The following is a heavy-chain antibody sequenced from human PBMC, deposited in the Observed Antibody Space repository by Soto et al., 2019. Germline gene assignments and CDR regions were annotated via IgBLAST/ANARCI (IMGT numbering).Heavy chain of an antibody. D-gene: IGHD3-22*01. CDR1: GFSFSNYA. J-gene: IGHJ4*02. Sequence: EVQLLESGGGLVQPGGSLRLSCAASGFSFSNYAMSWVRQAPGKGLEWVSAISGSGGSTHYADSVKGRFTISRDNSKNTLYLQMNSLRAEDTAVYNCAKVGVITLRYLDYWGQGTLVTVSS. V-gene: IGHV3-23*01. CDR2: ISGSGGST. CDR3: AKVGVITLRYLDY.